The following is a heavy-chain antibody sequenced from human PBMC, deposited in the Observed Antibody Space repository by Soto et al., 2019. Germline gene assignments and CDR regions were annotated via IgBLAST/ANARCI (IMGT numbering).Heavy chain of an antibody. CDR3: ARGLPHMEGGVFNRLGNWFEP. Sequence: QVQLQQWGAGLVKPSETLSLTCALSGGYFSVYCWTWIRQSPEKGLAWIGEVTQSGGSNSNPSLSSRVSISLDTSKNQFSLKLTSVTAADSAVYYWARGLPHMEGGVFNRLGNWFEPWGQGTLVTVSS. V-gene: IGHV4-34*01. J-gene: IGHJ5*02. CDR1: GGYFSVYC. D-gene: IGHD3-10*01. CDR2: VTQSGGS.